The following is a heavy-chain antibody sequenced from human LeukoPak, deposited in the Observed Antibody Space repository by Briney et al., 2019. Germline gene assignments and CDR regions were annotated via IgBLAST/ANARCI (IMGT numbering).Heavy chain of an antibody. D-gene: IGHD3-3*01. CDR2: IYYSGST. CDR3: ARGITIFGVVIFHYYGMDV. CDR1: GGSISSYY. J-gene: IGHJ6*02. Sequence: SETLSLTCTVSGGSISSYYWSWIRQPPGKGLEWIGYIYYSGSTNYNPSLKSRVTISVDTSKNQFSLKLSSVTAADTAVYYCARGITIFGVVIFHYYGMDVWGQGTTVTVSS. V-gene: IGHV4-59*12.